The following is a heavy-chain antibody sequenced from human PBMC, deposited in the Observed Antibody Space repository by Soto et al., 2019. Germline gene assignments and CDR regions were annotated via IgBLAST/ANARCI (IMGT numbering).Heavy chain of an antibody. CDR2: IYSGGST. CDR3: ARADQPRYYYGMDV. V-gene: IGHV3-53*01. Sequence: GGSLRLSCAACGFTVSSNYMSWVRQAPGKGLEWVSVIYSGGSTYYADSVKGRFTISRDNSKNTLYLQMNILRAEDTAVYYCARADQPRYYYGMDVWGQGTTVTVSS. CDR1: GFTVSSNY. J-gene: IGHJ6*02.